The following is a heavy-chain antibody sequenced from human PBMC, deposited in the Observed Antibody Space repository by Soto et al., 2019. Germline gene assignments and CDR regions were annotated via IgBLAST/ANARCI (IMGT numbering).Heavy chain of an antibody. D-gene: IGHD6-6*01. V-gene: IGHV1-3*01. J-gene: IGHJ6*02. CDR3: ARDLGEYSSSWRSAYYGMDV. Sequence: ASVKVSCKASGYTFTSYAMHWVRQAPGQRLEWMGWINAGNGNTKYSQKFQGRVTITRDTSASTAYMELSSLRSEDTAVYYCARDLGEYSSSWRSAYYGMDVWGQGTTVTVSS. CDR1: GYTFTSYA. CDR2: INAGNGNT.